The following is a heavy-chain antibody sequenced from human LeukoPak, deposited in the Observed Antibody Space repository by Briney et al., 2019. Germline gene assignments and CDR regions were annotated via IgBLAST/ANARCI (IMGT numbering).Heavy chain of an antibody. CDR1: GGSISSGSYY. Sequence: SQTLSLTCTVSGGSISSGSYYWSWIRQLAGTGLECIGRIHTSGSTNHNPSLKSRVTTSVDTSKNQFSLKLSSVTAADTALYYCARDSLLPSAMGYYYMDVWGKGTTVTVSS. V-gene: IGHV4-61*02. CDR3: ARDSLLPSAMGYYYMDV. J-gene: IGHJ6*03. D-gene: IGHD2-2*01. CDR2: IHTSGST.